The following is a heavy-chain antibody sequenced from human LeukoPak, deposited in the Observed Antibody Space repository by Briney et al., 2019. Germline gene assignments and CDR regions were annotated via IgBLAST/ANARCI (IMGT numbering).Heavy chain of an antibody. CDR2: IKSKADGETI. CDR3: STLTSRGLSDS. V-gene: IGHV3-15*07. CDR1: GFTFTNAW. Sequence: GGSLRLSCAASGFTFTNAWMNWVRQAPGKGLEWVGRIKSKADGETIDYAAPVKGRFASSRDDSKNMLYLQMNSLKSEDTAVYYCSTLTSRGLSDSWGQGTLVTVSS. D-gene: IGHD1-20*01. J-gene: IGHJ4*02.